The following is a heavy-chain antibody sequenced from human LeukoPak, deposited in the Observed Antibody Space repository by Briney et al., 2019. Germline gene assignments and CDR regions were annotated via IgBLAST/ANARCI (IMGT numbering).Heavy chain of an antibody. CDR2: FSYDGNSK. Sequence: GGSLRLSCAASGFTFSNYAIHWVRQAPGKGLEWVTLFSYDGNSKYYADSVKGRFTISRDNSKNTLYLQMNSLRADDSAVYYCARGKGQNSGYDYFLDYWGQGTLVTVSS. V-gene: IGHV3-30-3*01. J-gene: IGHJ4*02. D-gene: IGHD5-12*01. CDR1: GFTFSNYA. CDR3: ARGKGQNSGYDYFLDY.